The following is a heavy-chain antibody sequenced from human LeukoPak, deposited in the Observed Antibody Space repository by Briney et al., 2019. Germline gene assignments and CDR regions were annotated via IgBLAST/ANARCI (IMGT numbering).Heavy chain of an antibody. CDR3: ATIYGDYVRAFDI. J-gene: IGHJ3*02. V-gene: IGHV1-24*01. D-gene: IGHD4-17*01. CDR2: FDPEDGET. Sequence: GASVKVSCRVSGYTLTELSMHWVRQAPGKGLEWMGGFDPEDGETIYAQKFQGRVTMTEDTSTDTAYMELSSLRSEDTAVYYCATIYGDYVRAFDIWGQGTMVTVSS. CDR1: GYTLTELS.